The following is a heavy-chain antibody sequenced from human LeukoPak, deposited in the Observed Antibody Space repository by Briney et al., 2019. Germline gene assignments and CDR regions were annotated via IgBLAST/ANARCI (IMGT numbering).Heavy chain of an antibody. CDR2: INPNSGGT. Sequence: ASVKVSCKASGYTFTGYYMHWVRQAPGQGLEWMGWINPNSGGTNYAQKFQGRVTMTRDTSISTAYMELSRLRSDDTAVYYCARDGSNWNYVGGHFDYWGQGTLVTVSS. CDR1: GYTFTGYY. CDR3: ARDGSNWNYVGGHFDY. V-gene: IGHV1-2*02. D-gene: IGHD1-7*01. J-gene: IGHJ4*02.